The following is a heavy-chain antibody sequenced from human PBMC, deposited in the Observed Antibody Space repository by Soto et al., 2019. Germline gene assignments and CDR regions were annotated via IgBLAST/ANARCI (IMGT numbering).Heavy chain of an antibody. CDR1: GFTFSSYA. V-gene: IGHV3-30-3*01. J-gene: IGHJ4*02. CDR3: ARGGGAFDY. D-gene: IGHD3-16*01. Sequence: QVQLVESGGGVVQPGRSLRLSCAASGFTFSSYAMHWVRQAPGKGLEWVAVISYDGSNKYYADSVKGRFTISRDNSKNTLYLQMNSLRAEDTAVYYCARGGGAFDYWGQGTLVTVSS. CDR2: ISYDGSNK.